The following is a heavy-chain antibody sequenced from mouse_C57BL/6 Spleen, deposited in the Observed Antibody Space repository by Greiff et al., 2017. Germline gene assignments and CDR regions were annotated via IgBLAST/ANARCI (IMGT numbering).Heavy chain of an antibody. J-gene: IGHJ4*01. CDR1: GFTFSDYG. V-gene: IGHV5-17*01. D-gene: IGHD6-2*01. Sequence: EVQLVESGGGLVKPGGSLKLSCAASGFTFSDYGMHWVRQAPEKGLEWVAYISSGSSTIYYADTVKGRFTISRENAKNTLFLQITSLRSEDTCMXYCARNKRFLSYYAMEYWGQGTPVTVSS. CDR2: ISSGSSTI. CDR3: ARNKRFLSYYAMEY.